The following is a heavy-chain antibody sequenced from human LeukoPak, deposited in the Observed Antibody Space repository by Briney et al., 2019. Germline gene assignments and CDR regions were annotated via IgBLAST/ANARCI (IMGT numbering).Heavy chain of an antibody. J-gene: IGHJ5*02. Sequence: RRASVKVSCKASGGTFSSYAISWVRQAPGQGLEWLGGIIPIFGTANYAQKFQGRVTINAHKSTSTAYMELSSLRSEDTAVYCCARCLVTPEWLDPWGQGTLVTVST. CDR2: IIPIFGTA. CDR3: ARCLVTPEWLDP. CDR1: GGTFSSYA. D-gene: IGHD2-21*02. V-gene: IGHV1-69*06.